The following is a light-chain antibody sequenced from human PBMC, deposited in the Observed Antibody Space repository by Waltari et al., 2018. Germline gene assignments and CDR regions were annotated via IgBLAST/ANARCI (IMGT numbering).Light chain of an antibody. Sequence: DIRMTQSPPSLPASVGDSVTITCRARQGISSYLNWYQQKPGQAPKLLIYAASSLQSGVPSRFSGSGFGTDFTLTINSLQPEDFAVYFCQQTYSHFRTFGQGTKVDVK. CDR3: QQTYSHFRT. V-gene: IGKV1-39*01. CDR1: QGISSY. CDR2: AAS. J-gene: IGKJ1*01.